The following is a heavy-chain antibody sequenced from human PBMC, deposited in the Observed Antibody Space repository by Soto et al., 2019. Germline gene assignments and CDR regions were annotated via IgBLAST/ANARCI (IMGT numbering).Heavy chain of an antibody. Sequence: QVQLQESGPGLVKPSQTLSLTCTVSGGSISSGGYYWSWIRQHPGKGLEWIGYIYYSGSTYYNPSLKSRVTISVDTSKNQFSLKLSSVTAADTAVYYWASLNLITIFGVAPQGWFDPWGQGTLVTVSS. J-gene: IGHJ5*02. D-gene: IGHD3-3*01. CDR2: IYYSGST. V-gene: IGHV4-31*03. CDR1: GGSISSGGYY. CDR3: ASLNLITIFGVAPQGWFDP.